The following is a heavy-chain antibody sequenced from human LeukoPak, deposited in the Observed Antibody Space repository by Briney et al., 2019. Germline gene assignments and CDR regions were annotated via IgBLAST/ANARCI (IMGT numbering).Heavy chain of an antibody. Sequence: GGSLRLSCAASGFSFSSYVMHWVRQAPGKGLEWVAVISCEGNIKYYTDSVKGRFTIYRDNSRNTLFLQMDSLRPDDTALYYCARGAVTGRNYEAYFQHCGQGSLVIVSS. CDR2: ISCEGNIK. D-gene: IGHD6-19*01. CDR3: ARGAVTGRNYEAYFQH. J-gene: IGHJ1*01. CDR1: GFSFSSYV. V-gene: IGHV3-30*04.